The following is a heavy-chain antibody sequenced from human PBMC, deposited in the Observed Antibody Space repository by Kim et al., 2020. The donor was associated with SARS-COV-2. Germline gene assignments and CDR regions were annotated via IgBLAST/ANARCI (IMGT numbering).Heavy chain of an antibody. V-gene: IGHV4-39*01. Sequence: SETLSLTCTVSGGSISSSSYYWGWIRQPPGKGLEWIGSIYYSGSTYYNPSLKSRVTISVDTSKNQFSLKLSSVTAADTAVYYCARHLPLGYCSGGSCGPESWFDPWGQGTLVTVSS. CDR3: ARHLPLGYCSGGSCGPESWFDP. J-gene: IGHJ5*02. D-gene: IGHD2-15*01. CDR1: GGSISSSSYY. CDR2: IYYSGST.